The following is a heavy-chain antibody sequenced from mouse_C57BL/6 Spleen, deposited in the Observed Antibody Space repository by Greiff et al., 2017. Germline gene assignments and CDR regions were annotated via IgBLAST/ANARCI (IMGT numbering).Heavy chain of an antibody. Sequence: VQLQQSGAELVKPGASVKISCKASGYAFSSYWMNWVKQRPGKGLEWIGQIYPGDGDTNYNGKFKGKATLTADKSSSTAYMQLSSLTSEDSAVYFCARRAGRNLYYFDYWGQGTTLTVSS. CDR2: IYPGDGDT. CDR3: ARRAGRNLYYFDY. CDR1: GYAFSSYW. J-gene: IGHJ2*01. V-gene: IGHV1-80*01. D-gene: IGHD4-1*01.